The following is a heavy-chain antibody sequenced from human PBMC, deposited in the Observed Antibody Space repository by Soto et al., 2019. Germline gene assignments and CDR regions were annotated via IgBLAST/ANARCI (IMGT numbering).Heavy chain of an antibody. V-gene: IGHV3-23*01. D-gene: IGHD6-13*01. CDR2: ISNRGSDT. J-gene: IGHJ4*02. CDR3: AKDTYSSSWYF. Sequence: EVQLLESGGGLVQPGGSLRLSCAGSGFTFINYAMTWVSQAPGKGLEWVSSISNRGSDTYYVDSVKGRFTISRDNSKNTLYLQMNSLRAEDTAVYYCAKDTYSSSWYFWGQGTLVTVSS. CDR1: GFTFINYA.